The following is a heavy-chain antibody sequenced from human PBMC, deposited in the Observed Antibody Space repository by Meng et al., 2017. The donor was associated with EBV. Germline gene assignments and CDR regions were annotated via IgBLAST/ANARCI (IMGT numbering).Heavy chain of an antibody. V-gene: IGHV1-69*01. CDR2: VLPRLGAP. CDR1: GGHFRCHA. Sequence: VPLGYYAAEDKKPVSAVNVVCKTLGGHFRCHAISWVRQAPGKGLEWMGGVLPRLGAPKYAQKFHGRVKITADESTSTHYMDLSSLRSEDTAIYYCASESGRGYTPDYWGQGTLVTVSS. J-gene: IGHJ4*02. D-gene: IGHD3-10*01. CDR3: ASESGRGYTPDY.